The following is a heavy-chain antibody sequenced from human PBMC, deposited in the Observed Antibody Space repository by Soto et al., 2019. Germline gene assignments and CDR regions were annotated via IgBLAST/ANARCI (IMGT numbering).Heavy chain of an antibody. CDR1: GFTFSSYG. CDR2: IWYDGSNK. Sequence: QVQLVESGGGVVQPGRSLRLSCAASGFTFSSYGMHWVRQAPGKGLEWVAVIWYDGSNKYYADSVKGRFTISRDNSKNTLYLQMNSLRAEDTAVYYCARDPATSGGMDVWGQGTTVTVSS. CDR3: ARDPATSGGMDV. V-gene: IGHV3-33*01. J-gene: IGHJ6*02.